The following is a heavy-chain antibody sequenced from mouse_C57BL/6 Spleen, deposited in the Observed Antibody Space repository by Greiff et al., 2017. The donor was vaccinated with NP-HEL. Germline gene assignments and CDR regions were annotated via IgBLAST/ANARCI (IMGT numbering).Heavy chain of an antibody. CDR3: AIQSPCAMDY. V-gene: IGHV1-74*01. Sequence: VQLQQSGAELVKPGASVKVSCKASGYTFTSYWMHWVKQRPGQGLEWIGRIHPSDRDTNYNQKFKGKATLTVDKASSTAYMQLSSLTSEDAAVDDCAIQSPCAMDYWGQGTSVTVSS. J-gene: IGHJ4*01. CDR1: GYTFTSYW. CDR2: IHPSDRDT.